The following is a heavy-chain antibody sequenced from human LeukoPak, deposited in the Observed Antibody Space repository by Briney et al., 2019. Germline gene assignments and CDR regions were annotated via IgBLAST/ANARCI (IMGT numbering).Heavy chain of an antibody. D-gene: IGHD6-13*01. Sequence: GGSLRLSCAASGFTFSTFWMHWVRQAPGKGLVWVSRINSDGSSTVYADSVKGRFTISRDNAKNTLYLQMNSLRADDTAVYYCARLEYSSTWYGDYYYYYMDVWGKGTTVTVSS. CDR1: GFTFSTFW. CDR3: ARLEYSSTWYGDYYYYYMDV. CDR2: INSDGSST. V-gene: IGHV3-74*01. J-gene: IGHJ6*03.